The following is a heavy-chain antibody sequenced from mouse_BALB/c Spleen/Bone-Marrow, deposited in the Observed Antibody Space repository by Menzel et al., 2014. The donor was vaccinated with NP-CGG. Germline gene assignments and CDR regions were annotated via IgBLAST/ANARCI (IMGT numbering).Heavy chain of an antibody. CDR3: ARLGYYGGFAY. CDR1: GFDFSRYW. CDR2: INPDSNTI. V-gene: IGHV4-1*02. D-gene: IGHD2-3*01. Sequence: DVMLVESGGGLVQPGGSLKLSCAASGFDFSRYWMSWVRQAPGKGLEWIGEINPDSNTINYTPSLKDKFIISRDNAKNMLYLQMSKVRSEDTALYYCARLGYYGGFAYWGQGTLVTVSA. J-gene: IGHJ3*01.